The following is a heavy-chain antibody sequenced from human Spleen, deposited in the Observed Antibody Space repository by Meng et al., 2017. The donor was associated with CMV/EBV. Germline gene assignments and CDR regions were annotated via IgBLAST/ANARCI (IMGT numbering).Heavy chain of an antibody. CDR3: ARGAPGIAAHKGWFDP. V-gene: IGHV3-53*01. Sequence: GGSLRLSCAASGFSVGSSYMNWVRQAPGKGLEWVSVIFTGGSTYYADSVKGRFTISRDNSKNTVYLQMNRLRAEDTAVYYCARGAPGIAAHKGWFDPWGPGTLVTVSS. CDR2: IFTGGST. CDR1: GFSVGSSY. J-gene: IGHJ5*02. D-gene: IGHD6-13*01.